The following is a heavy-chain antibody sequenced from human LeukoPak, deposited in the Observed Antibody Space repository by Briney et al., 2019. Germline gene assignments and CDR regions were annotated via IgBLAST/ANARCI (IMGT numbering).Heavy chain of an antibody. CDR2: ITNSGRSV. CDR1: GFSFSDYY. CDR3: ARHPATTNTLFDY. D-gene: IGHD5-24*01. J-gene: IGHJ4*02. Sequence: GGSLRLSCAASGFSFSDYYMHWIRQAPGKGLEWISYITNSGRSVHYADSVKGRFFISRDTANNFMFLQMNSLRVDDTAVYYCARHPATTNTLFDYWGQGTLVTVSS. V-gene: IGHV3-11*01.